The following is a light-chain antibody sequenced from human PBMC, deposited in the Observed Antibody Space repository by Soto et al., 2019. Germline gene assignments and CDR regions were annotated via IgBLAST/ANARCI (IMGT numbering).Light chain of an antibody. CDR2: DVS. J-gene: IGLJ1*01. Sequence: QSVLTQPASVSGSPGQSITISCTGTSNDVGGYNYVSWLQQHPGKAPKFLIYDVSHRSSGVSSRFSGSKSGNTASLTISGLQAEDEADYYCWSYTGTTSFVFGTGTKLTVL. CDR1: SNDVGGYNY. V-gene: IGLV2-14*03. CDR3: WSYTGTTSFV.